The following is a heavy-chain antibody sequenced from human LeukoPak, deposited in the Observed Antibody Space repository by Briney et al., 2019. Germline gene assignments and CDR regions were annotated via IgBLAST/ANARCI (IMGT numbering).Heavy chain of an antibody. CDR1: GGSISSCY. J-gene: IGHJ4*02. Sequence: SETLSLTCTVSGGSISSCYWGWIRQPPGKGLEWIGYISYSGSTNYNPSLKSRVTISVDTSKNQFSLKLSSVAAADTAVYYCARVIAAAEPTFDYWGQGTLVTVSS. V-gene: IGHV4-59*01. CDR2: ISYSGST. D-gene: IGHD6-13*01. CDR3: ARVIAAAEPTFDY.